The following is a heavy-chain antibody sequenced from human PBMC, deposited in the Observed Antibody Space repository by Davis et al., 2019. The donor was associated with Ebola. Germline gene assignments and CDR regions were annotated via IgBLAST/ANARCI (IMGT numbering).Heavy chain of an antibody. CDR2: IDHSGTT. CDR3: ARGGAQTYHYGSGSYSFVYYFDY. D-gene: IGHD3-10*01. V-gene: IGHV4-34*01. CDR1: GGSFSGYY. Sequence: SETLSLTCAVYGGSFSGYYWSWIRQAPGKGLEWIGEIDHSGTTNYNPSLKSRVTISVDTSKNQFSLKVNSVTAADTAVYFCARGGAQTYHYGSGSYSFVYYFDYWGQGILVTVSS. J-gene: IGHJ4*02.